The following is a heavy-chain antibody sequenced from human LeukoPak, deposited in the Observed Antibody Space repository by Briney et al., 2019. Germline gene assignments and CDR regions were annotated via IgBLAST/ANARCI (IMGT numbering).Heavy chain of an antibody. J-gene: IGHJ5*02. CDR2: ISGDGGST. D-gene: IGHD2-2*01. V-gene: IGHV3-43*02. CDR1: GFTFDDYA. CDR3: AKDIKYQLLGGWFDP. Sequence: GSLRLSCAASGFTFDDYAMHWVRQAPGKGLEWVSLISGDGGSTYYADSVKGRFTISRDNSKNSLYLQMNSLRAEDTALYYCAKDIKYQLLGGWFDPWGQGTLVTVSS.